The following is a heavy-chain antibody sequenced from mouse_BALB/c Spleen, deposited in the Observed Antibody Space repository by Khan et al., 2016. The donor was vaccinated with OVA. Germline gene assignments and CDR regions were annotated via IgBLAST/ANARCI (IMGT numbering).Heavy chain of an antibody. CDR1: GYTFTSNT. CDR3: ARRTTGYTMDS. Sequence: QVQLQQSGAELARPGASVRMSCKASGYTFTSNTMHWIKQRPGQGLEWIGYINPRSGYTNYNQNFKDKATLTADKSSSTAYMQLSSLTSEDSAVYYCARRTTGYTMDSWGQGTLVTVSA. CDR2: INPRSGYT. J-gene: IGHJ4*01. D-gene: IGHD2-14*01. V-gene: IGHV1-4*01.